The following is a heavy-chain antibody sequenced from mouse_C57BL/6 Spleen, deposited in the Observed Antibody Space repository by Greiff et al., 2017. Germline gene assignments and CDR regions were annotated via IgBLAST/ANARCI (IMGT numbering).Heavy chain of an antibody. CDR1: GFTFSDSG. Sequence: EVHLVESGGGLVKPGGSLKLSCAASGFTFSDSGMHWVRQAPEKGLEWVAYISSGSSTIYYADTVKGRFTISRDNAKNTLFLQMTSLRSEDTAMYYCARSDYGSRRYFDYWGQGTTLTVSS. CDR3: ARSDYGSRRYFDY. J-gene: IGHJ2*01. CDR2: ISSGSSTI. V-gene: IGHV5-17*01. D-gene: IGHD1-1*01.